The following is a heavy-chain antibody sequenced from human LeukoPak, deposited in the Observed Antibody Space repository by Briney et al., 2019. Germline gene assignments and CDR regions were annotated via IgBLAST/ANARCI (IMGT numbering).Heavy chain of an antibody. Sequence: SETLSLTCAVYGGSFSGYYWSWIRQSPGKGLEWIGEINHSGSTNYNPSLKSRVTISVDTSKNQFSLKLSSVTAADTAVYYCASVNDYGDYESGYFDYWGQGTLVTVSS. D-gene: IGHD4-17*01. V-gene: IGHV4-34*01. J-gene: IGHJ4*02. CDR3: ASVNDYGDYESGYFDY. CDR2: INHSGST. CDR1: GGSFSGYY.